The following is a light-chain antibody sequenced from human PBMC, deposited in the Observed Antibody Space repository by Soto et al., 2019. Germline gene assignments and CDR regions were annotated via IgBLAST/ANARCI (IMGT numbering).Light chain of an antibody. V-gene: IGKV3-20*01. CDR3: QQYGSSPLT. J-gene: IGKJ4*01. CDR2: GAS. CDR1: QSVNNNY. Sequence: EIVLTQSPGTLSLSPGERATLSCRASQSVNNNYLAWYQQKPGQAPGLLIYGASRRATGIPDRFSGSGSGTDFTLTISRLEPEDFAVYSCQQYGSSPLTFGGGTKVEIK.